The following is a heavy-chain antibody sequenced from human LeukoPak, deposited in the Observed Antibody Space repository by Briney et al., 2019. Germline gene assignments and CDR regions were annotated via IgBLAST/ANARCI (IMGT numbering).Heavy chain of an antibody. V-gene: IGHV4-59*11. CDR2: IYYTGTT. D-gene: IGHD2-21*02. J-gene: IGHJ3*02. CDR3: ARLLNNDNAGDPDTFDM. CDR1: SGSISSHY. Sequence: PSETLSLTCTVSSGSISSHYWSWLRQSPERGLEWRGFIYYTGTTRYNPSLRGRVTMSVDSSRNHFSLKLTSMTAADTALYYCARLLNNDNAGDPDTFDMWGQGTMVTVSS.